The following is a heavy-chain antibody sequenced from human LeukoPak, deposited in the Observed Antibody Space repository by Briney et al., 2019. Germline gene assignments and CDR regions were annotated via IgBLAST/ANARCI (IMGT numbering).Heavy chain of an antibody. CDR2: INTNTGNP. D-gene: IGHD6-19*01. Sequence: ASVKVSCKASGYTFTSYAMNWVRQAPGQGLEWMGWINTNTGNPTYAQGFTGRFVFSLDTSVSTAYLQISSLKAEDTAVYYCARLSLAGREAVAYGGDFDYWGQGTLVTVSS. V-gene: IGHV7-4-1*02. CDR3: ARLSLAGREAVAYGGDFDY. CDR1: GYTFTSYA. J-gene: IGHJ4*02.